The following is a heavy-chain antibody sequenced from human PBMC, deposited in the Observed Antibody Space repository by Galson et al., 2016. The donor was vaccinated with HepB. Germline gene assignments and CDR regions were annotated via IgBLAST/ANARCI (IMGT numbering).Heavy chain of an antibody. J-gene: IGHJ4*01. V-gene: IGHV3-33*01. CDR1: GFTFSNSG. Sequence: SLRLSCAASGFTFSNSGMHWVRQAPGKWLEWVAVIWYDGSTQYYGDSVKGRFTISRDNSKNVLYLQMNSLRVEDTAVYYCARAFGAAGAIDYWGHGTLVIVSS. D-gene: IGHD6-13*01. CDR3: ARAFGAAGAIDY. CDR2: IWYDGSTQ.